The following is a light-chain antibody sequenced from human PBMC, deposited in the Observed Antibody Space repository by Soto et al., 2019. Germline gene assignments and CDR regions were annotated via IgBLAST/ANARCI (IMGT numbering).Light chain of an antibody. V-gene: IGLV2-23*02. J-gene: IGLJ3*02. Sequence: QSALTQPASVSGSPGQSIAFSCTGTSSDVGSYNLVSWYQHHPGKAPKLIISEVSKRPSGVSDRFSGSKSGNTASLTISGLQAEDEADYYCCSYAGSSTWVFGGGTEVTVL. CDR1: SSDVGSYNL. CDR3: CSYAGSSTWV. CDR2: EVS.